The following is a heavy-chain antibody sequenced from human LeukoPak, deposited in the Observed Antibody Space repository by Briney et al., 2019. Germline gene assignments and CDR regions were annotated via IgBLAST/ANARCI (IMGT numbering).Heavy chain of an antibody. J-gene: IGHJ4*02. V-gene: IGHV3-21*04. D-gene: IGHD3-22*01. CDR1: GFTFSGYT. CDR2: ISSGSDYI. Sequence: GGSLRLSCAASGFTFSGYTMNWVRQAPGKGLEWISSISSGSDYIYYADSVKGRFTISRDNAKNSLYLQMNSLRAEDTAVYHCATPLDYYDSSGYHQGGDWGQGTLVTVSS. CDR3: ATPLDYYDSSGYHQGGD.